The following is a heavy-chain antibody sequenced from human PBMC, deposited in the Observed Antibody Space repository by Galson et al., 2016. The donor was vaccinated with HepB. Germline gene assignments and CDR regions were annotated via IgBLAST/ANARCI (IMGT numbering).Heavy chain of an antibody. CDR3: AAPGPNSGDYVRPFHI. D-gene: IGHD4-17*01. J-gene: IGHJ3*02. Sequence: QSGAEVKKPGESLRISCKGSGYTFTSYWLNWVRQVPGKGLEWMGRIDPADSYTTYNPSFQAHVVISTDKSISTSFLQWTSLKASDTAMYYCAAPGPNSGDYVRPFHIWGQGTMVIVSS. CDR2: IDPADSYT. V-gene: IGHV5-10-1*01. CDR1: GYTFTSYW.